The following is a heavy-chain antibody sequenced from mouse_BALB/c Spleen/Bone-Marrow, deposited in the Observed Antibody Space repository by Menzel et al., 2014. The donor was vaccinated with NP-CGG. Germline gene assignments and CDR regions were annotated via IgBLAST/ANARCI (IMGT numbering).Heavy chain of an antibody. CDR2: INPNNSDT. J-gene: IGHJ4*01. CDR1: GYTFTEYT. V-gene: IGHV1-18*01. Sequence: EVKLMESGPELVKPGASVKISSKTSGYTFTEYTMHWVKQSHGKSLEWIGGINPNNSDTTYNQKFKGKATLTVDKSSSTAYMELRSLTSEDSAVYFCARFNYFYAMDYWGQGTSVTVSS. CDR3: ARFNYFYAMDY. D-gene: IGHD2-1*01.